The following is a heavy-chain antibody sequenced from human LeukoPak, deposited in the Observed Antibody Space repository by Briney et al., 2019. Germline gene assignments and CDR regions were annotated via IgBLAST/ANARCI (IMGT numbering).Heavy chain of an antibody. CDR1: GYMFINFF. CDR3: ARDRVPAEDYYYMDV. CDR2: INPDNGGT. D-gene: IGHD2-2*01. V-gene: IGHV1-2*02. Sequence: ASVKVSCKASGYMFINFFIHWVRQAPGQGLEWMGWINPDNGGTKYAQKFQGRVTMTRDTSINTAYMELHALVSDDTAVYYCARDRVPAEDYYYMDVWGKGTTVTISS. J-gene: IGHJ6*03.